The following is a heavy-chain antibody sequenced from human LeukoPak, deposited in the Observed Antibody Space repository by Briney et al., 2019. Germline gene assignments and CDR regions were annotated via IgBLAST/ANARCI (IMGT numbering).Heavy chain of an antibody. D-gene: IGHD1-26*01. CDR1: GDSISSYY. CDR2: IYYSGST. V-gene: IGHV4-59*01. Sequence: SETLSLTCTVSGDSISSYYWGWIRQPPGKGLEWIGSIYYSGSTNYNPSLKSRVTISVDTSKNQFSLKLSSVTAADTAVYYCARYREVGATVDYWGQGTLVTVSS. J-gene: IGHJ4*02. CDR3: ARYREVGATVDY.